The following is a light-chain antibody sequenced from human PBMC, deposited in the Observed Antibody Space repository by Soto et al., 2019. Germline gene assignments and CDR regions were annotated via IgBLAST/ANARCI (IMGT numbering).Light chain of an antibody. V-gene: IGLV4-69*01. CDR1: SGHSRNA. CDR2: INSDGSH. Sequence: QSVLTQSPSASASLGASVKLTCTLSSGHSRNAIAWHQQQPEKGPRYLIKINSDGSHIKGDEIPDRFSGSSSGAERYLTISSLQSEDEADYYCQAWVTGVGVFCGGTKLTVL. J-gene: IGLJ2*01. CDR3: QAWVTGVGV.